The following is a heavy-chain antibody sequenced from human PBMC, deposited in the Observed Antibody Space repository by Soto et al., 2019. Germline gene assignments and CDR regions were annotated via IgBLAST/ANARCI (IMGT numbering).Heavy chain of an antibody. D-gene: IGHD3-22*01. CDR1: GFTFRDYA. V-gene: IGHV3-43*02. Sequence: EVQLVESGGGVVQPGGSLRLSCAASGFTFRDYALHWVRQSSGKGPEWVALINADGSDTYYADSVKGRFTITRDNRKDSLYLQMNSLRPEDSAIYYCAKARFYFDSSPYDSWGQGTLVTVTS. CDR2: INADGSDT. J-gene: IGHJ4*02. CDR3: AKARFYFDSSPYDS.